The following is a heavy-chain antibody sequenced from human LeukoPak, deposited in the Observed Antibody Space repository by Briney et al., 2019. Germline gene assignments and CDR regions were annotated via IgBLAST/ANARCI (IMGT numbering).Heavy chain of an antibody. J-gene: IGHJ4*02. D-gene: IGHD4-17*01. Sequence: KFQGRVTITRDTSASTAYMELSSLRSEDTAVYYCARLGDYGDYAEDYWGQGTLVTVSP. CDR3: ARLGDYGDYAEDY. V-gene: IGHV1-3*01.